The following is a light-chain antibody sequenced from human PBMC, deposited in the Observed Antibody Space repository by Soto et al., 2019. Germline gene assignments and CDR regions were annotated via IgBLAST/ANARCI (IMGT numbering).Light chain of an antibody. Sequence: EIVLTQSPGTLSLSQGERATLSSRASQSVSNNYLAWYQQKPGQAPRLLIYGASNRATGIPDRFSGSGSGTDFTLTINRLEPEDFAVYYCQQYGSSGTFGQGTKVDIK. J-gene: IGKJ1*01. CDR1: QSVSNNY. CDR3: QQYGSSGT. V-gene: IGKV3-20*01. CDR2: GAS.